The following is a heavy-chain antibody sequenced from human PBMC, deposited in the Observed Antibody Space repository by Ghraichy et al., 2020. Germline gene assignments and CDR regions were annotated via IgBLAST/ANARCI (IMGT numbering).Heavy chain of an antibody. D-gene: IGHD3-3*01. Sequence: ESLNISCTVSGGSISRSSYYLGWIRQPPGKGLEWIGSIYYSGSTYYNPSLKSRVTIFVDTSKNQFSLKLSSVTAADTAVYYCARGFWSGLDYYYGMDVWGQGTTVTVSS. CDR1: GGSISRSSYY. CDR3: ARGFWSGLDYYYGMDV. V-gene: IGHV4-39*01. CDR2: IYYSGST. J-gene: IGHJ6*02.